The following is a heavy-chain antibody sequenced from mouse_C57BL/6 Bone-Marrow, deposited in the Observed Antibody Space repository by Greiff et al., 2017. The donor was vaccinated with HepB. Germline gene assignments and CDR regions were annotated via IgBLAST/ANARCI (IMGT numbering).Heavy chain of an antibody. CDR3: ALKVKYYFDY. CDR2: IYPGSGNT. Sequence: QVQLKESGAELVRPGASVKLSCKASGYTFTDYYINWVKQRPGQGLEWIARIYPGSGNTYYNEKFKGKATLTAEKSSSTAYMQLSSLTSEDSAVYFCALKVKYYFDYWGQGTTLTVSS. J-gene: IGHJ2*01. CDR1: GYTFTDYY. D-gene: IGHD2-2*01. V-gene: IGHV1-76*01.